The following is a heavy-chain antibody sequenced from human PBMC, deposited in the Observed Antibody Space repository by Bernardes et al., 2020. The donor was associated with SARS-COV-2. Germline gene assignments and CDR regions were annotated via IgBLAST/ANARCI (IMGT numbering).Heavy chain of an antibody. D-gene: IGHD2-2*01. CDR1: GYTFTSYG. CDR2: ISAYNCNT. J-gene: IGHJ6*02. CDR3: ARDSSEYCSSTSCYYYYYGMDV. V-gene: IGHV1-18*04. Sequence: ASVKVSCKASGYTFTSYGLSWVRQAPGQGLEWMGWISAYNCNTHYAPQLQGRVTMTTDTSTSTAYMELRSLRSDDTAVYYCARDSSEYCSSTSCYYYYYGMDVWGQGTTVTVSS.